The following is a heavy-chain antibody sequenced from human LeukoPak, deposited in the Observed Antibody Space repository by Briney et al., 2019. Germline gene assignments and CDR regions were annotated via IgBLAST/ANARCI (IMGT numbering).Heavy chain of an antibody. J-gene: IGHJ4*02. D-gene: IGHD5-18*01. Sequence: GGSLRLSCAASGFMFSNYDMHWVRQAPGKGLEYVSHISPNGGSTYYAISVKGRFTVSRDNSKNTLYLQMGSLRAEDMAVYYCARGRVYIYGYDYWGQGTLVTVSS. CDR1: GFMFSNYD. CDR2: ISPNGGST. CDR3: ARGRVYIYGYDY. V-gene: IGHV3-64*01.